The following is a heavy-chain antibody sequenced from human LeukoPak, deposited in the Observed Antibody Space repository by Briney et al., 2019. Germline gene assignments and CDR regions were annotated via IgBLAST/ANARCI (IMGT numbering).Heavy chain of an antibody. CDR1: GYTFTSYG. J-gene: IGHJ4*02. D-gene: IGHD2-8*01. Sequence: GASVKVSCKASGYTFTSYGISWVRQAPGQGLEWMGWISAYNGNTNYAQKLQGRVTMTTDTSTSTAYMELRSLRSDDAAVYFCARDWHCTRPDCPFEHWGQGTLVTVSS. CDR3: ARDWHCTRPDCPFEH. V-gene: IGHV1-18*01. CDR2: ISAYNGNT.